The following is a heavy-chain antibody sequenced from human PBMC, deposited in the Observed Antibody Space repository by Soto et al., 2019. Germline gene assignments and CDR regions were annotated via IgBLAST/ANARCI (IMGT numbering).Heavy chain of an antibody. CDR2: ISQDGRNT. Sequence: GGSLRLSCAASGFTFNDYAMHWVRQAPGKGLEWVAVISQDGRNTNYAASVKGRFTMSRDSSKNTVSLEMTSLRAEDTAVYYCAKGGRQWLVTSDFNYWGQGALVTVS. D-gene: IGHD6-19*01. CDR1: GFTFNDYA. CDR3: AKGGRQWLVTSDFNY. V-gene: IGHV3-30*18. J-gene: IGHJ4*02.